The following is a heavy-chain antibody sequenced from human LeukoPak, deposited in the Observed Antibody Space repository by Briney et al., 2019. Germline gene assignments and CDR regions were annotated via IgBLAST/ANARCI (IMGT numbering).Heavy chain of an antibody. V-gene: IGHV3-23*01. CDR2: ISGSGGST. D-gene: IGHD3-22*01. J-gene: IGHJ4*02. CDR3: AKDKYYYDSSGYYLPFGY. Sequence: GGSLRLSCAASGFTFSSYAMSWVRQAPGKGLEWVSAISGSGGSTYYADSVKGRFTISRDNSKNTLYLQMNSLRAEDTAVYYCAKDKYYYDSSGYYLPFGYWGQRTLVTVSS. CDR1: GFTFSSYA.